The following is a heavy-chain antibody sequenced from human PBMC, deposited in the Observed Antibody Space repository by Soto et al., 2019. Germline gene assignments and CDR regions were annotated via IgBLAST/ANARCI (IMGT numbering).Heavy chain of an antibody. J-gene: IGHJ4*02. CDR2: IAYTGIT. CDR3: AREGFSGYAALDY. D-gene: IGHD5-12*01. V-gene: IGHV4-59*01. CDR1: GGPIRSYY. Sequence: QVQLQESGPGLLKPSETLSLTCSVSGGPIRSYYLSWVRQAPGKGLEWIAYIAYTGITGYNPSLRSRVTISGDTSQNLFSLKMTSVTAADTTVYYCAREGFSGYAALDYWGQGILVTVSS.